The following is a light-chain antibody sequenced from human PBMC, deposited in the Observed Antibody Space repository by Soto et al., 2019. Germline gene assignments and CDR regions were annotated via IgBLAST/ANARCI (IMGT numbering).Light chain of an antibody. CDR2: EVS. CDR3: SSYAGSNIWV. V-gene: IGLV2-8*01. Sequence: QSALTQPPSASGSPGQSVTISCTGTSSDVGGYNYVSWYQQYPGKAPKLMIYEVSKRLSGVPDRFSGSKSGKTASLTVSGLQAEDEADYYCSSYAGSNIWVFGGGTKLTVL. J-gene: IGLJ3*02. CDR1: SSDVGGYNY.